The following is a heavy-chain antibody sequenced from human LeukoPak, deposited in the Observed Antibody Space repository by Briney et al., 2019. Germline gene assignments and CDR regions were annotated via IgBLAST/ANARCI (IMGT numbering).Heavy chain of an antibody. J-gene: IGHJ5*02. CDR1: GFTFGSYA. Sequence: GGSLRLSRAASGFTFGSYAMSWVRQAPGKGLEWVSAISGSGGSTYYADSVKGRFTISRDNSKNTLYLQMNSLRAEDTAVYYCAKDVVLLWFGELSRWFDPWGQGTLVTVSS. CDR2: ISGSGGST. V-gene: IGHV3-23*01. D-gene: IGHD3-10*01. CDR3: AKDVVLLWFGELSRWFDP.